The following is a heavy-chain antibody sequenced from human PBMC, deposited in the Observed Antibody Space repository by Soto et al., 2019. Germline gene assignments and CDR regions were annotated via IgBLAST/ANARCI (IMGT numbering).Heavy chain of an antibody. CDR2: INEDGSQK. J-gene: IGHJ4*02. Sequence: GGSLRLSCAASEFSFRSYWMTWVRQAPGKGLEWVALINEDGSQKYYVGSVKGRFIISRDNAKDSVYMQMDSLRAGDTAVYYCERALNGITGTTVWDYWGQGNMVTVYS. V-gene: IGHV3-7*04. CDR1: EFSFRSYW. CDR3: ERALNGITGTTVWDY. D-gene: IGHD1-20*01.